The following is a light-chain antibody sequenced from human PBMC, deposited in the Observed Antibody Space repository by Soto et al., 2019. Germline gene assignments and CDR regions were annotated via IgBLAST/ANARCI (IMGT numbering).Light chain of an antibody. CDR3: QQIDSYPRT. V-gene: IGKV1-9*01. Sequence: SQLTQSPSSLSASVGDRVTITCRAGQGISRSLAWYQQKPGKAPNLLISAASTLQTGVPSRFSGSGSGTDVALTISSLQPEDFATYYCQQIDSYPRTFGQGTKVEIK. J-gene: IGKJ1*01. CDR2: AAS. CDR1: QGISRS.